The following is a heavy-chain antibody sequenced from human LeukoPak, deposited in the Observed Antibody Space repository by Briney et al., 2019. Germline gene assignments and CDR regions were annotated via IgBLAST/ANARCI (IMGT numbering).Heavy chain of an antibody. CDR1: GFTFSSYS. J-gene: IGHJ5*02. V-gene: IGHV3-48*01. CDR2: ISSSSSTI. CDR3: ARDSSGGYHWFDP. Sequence: GGSLRLSCAASGFTFSSYSMNWVRQAPGKGLEWVSYISSSSSTIYYADSVKGRFTISRDNAKNSLYLQMNSLRVEDTAMYYCARDSSGGYHWFDPWGEGTLVTVSS. D-gene: IGHD6-19*01.